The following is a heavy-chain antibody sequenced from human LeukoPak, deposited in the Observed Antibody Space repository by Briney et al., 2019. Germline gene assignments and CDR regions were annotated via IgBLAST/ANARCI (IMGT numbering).Heavy chain of an antibody. Sequence: GGSLRLSCAASGFTVSSNYMSWVRQAPGKGLEWGSVIYSGGSTYYADSVKGRFTISRDNSKNTLYLQMNSLRAEDTAVYFCARTIPYSSGRQHPGKYYFDFWGQGTLVTVSS. D-gene: IGHD3-10*01. V-gene: IGHV3-53*01. CDR3: ARTIPYSSGRQHPGKYYFDF. CDR1: GFTVSSNY. J-gene: IGHJ4*02. CDR2: IYSGGST.